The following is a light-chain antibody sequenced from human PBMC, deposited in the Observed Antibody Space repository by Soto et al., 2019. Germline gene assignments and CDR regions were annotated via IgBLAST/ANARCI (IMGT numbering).Light chain of an antibody. CDR1: QSVSSSY. CDR3: QRNDSPWT. CDR2: GAS. V-gene: IGKV3-20*01. Sequence: EIVLTQSPGTLSLSPGERATLSCRASQSVSSSYLDWYQQKPGQAPRLLIYGASSRATGITDRVSGGGSETDFTLTISRLEPVDFALYYWQRNDSPWTFGQGTKVEIK. J-gene: IGKJ1*01.